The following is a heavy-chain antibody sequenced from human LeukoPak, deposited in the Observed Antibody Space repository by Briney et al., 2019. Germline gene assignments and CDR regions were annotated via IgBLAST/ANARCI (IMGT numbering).Heavy chain of an antibody. V-gene: IGHV1-2*02. J-gene: IGHJ4*02. Sequence: GASVKVSCMASGYXFTDYYIHWMRQAPGQGLEWMGWISPNSGGSKYAQKFQGRVTMTRDTSISTAYMELSGLRSDDTAVYYCARAVVGSYFDYWGQGTLVTVSS. D-gene: IGHD1-26*01. CDR1: GYXFTDYY. CDR3: ARAVVGSYFDY. CDR2: ISPNSGGS.